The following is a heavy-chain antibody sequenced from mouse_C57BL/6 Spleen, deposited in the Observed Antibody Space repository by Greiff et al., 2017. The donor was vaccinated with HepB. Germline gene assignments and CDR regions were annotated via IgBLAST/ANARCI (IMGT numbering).Heavy chain of an antibody. CDR3: ASGDYYGSSPDWFAY. D-gene: IGHD1-1*01. Sequence: VQLQQSGAELARPGASVKLSCKASGYTFTSYGISWVKQRTGQGLEWIGEIYPRSGNTYYNEKFKGKATLTADKSSSTAYMELRSLTSEDSAVYFCASGDYYGSSPDWFAYWGQGTLVTVSA. CDR2: IYPRSGNT. V-gene: IGHV1-81*01. J-gene: IGHJ3*01. CDR1: GYTFTSYG.